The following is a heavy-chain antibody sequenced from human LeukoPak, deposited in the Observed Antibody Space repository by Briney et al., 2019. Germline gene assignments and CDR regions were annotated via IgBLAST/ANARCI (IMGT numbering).Heavy chain of an antibody. V-gene: IGHV3-74*01. CDR2: INSDGSWT. J-gene: IGHJ4*02. Sequence: LRLSCAASXNYXMHXVRQAXGKGLVWVSHINSDGSWTSYADSVKGRFTISKDNAKNTVYLQMNSLRAEDTAVYYCVSFYETYWGRGTLVTVPS. CDR3: VSFYETY. D-gene: IGHD2/OR15-2a*01. CDR1: XNYX.